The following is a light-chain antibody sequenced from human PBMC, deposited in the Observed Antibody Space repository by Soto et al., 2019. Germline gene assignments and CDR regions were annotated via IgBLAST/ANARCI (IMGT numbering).Light chain of an antibody. Sequence: EIVLTQSPATLSLSPGERATFSCRASQSVSTYLAWYQQKPGQAPRLLIYDASNRATGIPARFSSSGSGTDFTLTISSLEPEDFAIYYCQQRSDWPPYTFGQGTKLEIK. J-gene: IGKJ2*01. V-gene: IGKV3-11*01. CDR3: QQRSDWPPYT. CDR2: DAS. CDR1: QSVSTY.